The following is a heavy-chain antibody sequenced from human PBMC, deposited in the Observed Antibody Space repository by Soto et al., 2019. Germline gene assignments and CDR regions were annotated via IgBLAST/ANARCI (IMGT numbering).Heavy chain of an antibody. J-gene: IGHJ4*02. V-gene: IGHV1-69*01. CDR1: GGPFSDYA. Sequence: QVQLVQSGAEVKKPGSSVKVSCKVSGGPFSDYAVTWVRQAPGQGLECMGGVIPKFGTANYAQKCQGRATITADESTTTAYMELSSLRSEDTAVYYCARDLDYYGSGNYYNRIDYWGQGTLVTVSS. CDR3: ARDLDYYGSGNYYNRIDY. CDR2: VIPKFGTA. D-gene: IGHD3-10*01.